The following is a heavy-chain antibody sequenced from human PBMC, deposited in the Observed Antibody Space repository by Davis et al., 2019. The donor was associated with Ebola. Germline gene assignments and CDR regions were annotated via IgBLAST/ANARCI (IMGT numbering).Heavy chain of an antibody. CDR3: ARGGTAVAGGSLDY. J-gene: IGHJ4*02. CDR1: GYTFTSYY. V-gene: IGHV1-2*06. CDR2: INPNSGGT. D-gene: IGHD6-19*01. Sequence: AASVKVSCKASGYTFTSYYMHWVRQAPGQGLEWMGRINPNSGGTNYAQKFQGRVTMTRDTSISTAYMELSRLRSDDTAVYYCARGGTAVAGGSLDYWGQGTLVTVSS.